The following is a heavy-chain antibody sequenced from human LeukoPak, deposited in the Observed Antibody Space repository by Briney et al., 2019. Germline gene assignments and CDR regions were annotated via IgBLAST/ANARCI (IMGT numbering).Heavy chain of an antibody. Sequence: SETLSLTCTVSGVSISSSSYYWGWIRQTPGKGLEWIGSLYYSGSTFYNPSLQSRVTLSVDTSKNHFSLKMNSVTAADTAVYYCAKAVAWRRFDPWGQGTLVTVSS. V-gene: IGHV4-39*07. CDR3: AKAVAWRRFDP. CDR1: GVSISSSSYY. J-gene: IGHJ5*02. D-gene: IGHD6-19*01. CDR2: LYYSGST.